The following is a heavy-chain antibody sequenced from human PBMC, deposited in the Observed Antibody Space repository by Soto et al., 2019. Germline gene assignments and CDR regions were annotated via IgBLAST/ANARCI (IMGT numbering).Heavy chain of an antibody. CDR2: INHSGST. Sequence: PSETLSLTCAAYGGPFSGYYWSWIRQPPGKGLEWIGEINHSGSTNYNPSLKSRVTISVDTSKNQFSLELSSVTAADTAVYYCARRGDGSGWANDYWSQGTLVTVSS. J-gene: IGHJ4*02. CDR3: ARRGDGSGWANDY. D-gene: IGHD6-19*01. V-gene: IGHV4-34*01. CDR1: GGPFSGYY.